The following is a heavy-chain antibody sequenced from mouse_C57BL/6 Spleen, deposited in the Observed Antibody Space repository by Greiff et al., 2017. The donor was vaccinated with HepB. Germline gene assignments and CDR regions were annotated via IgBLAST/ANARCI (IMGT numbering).Heavy chain of an antibody. V-gene: IGHV5-4*03. CDR1: GFTFSSYA. D-gene: IGHD2-3*01. CDR2: ISDGGSYT. CDR3: ARPIYDGYYFDY. J-gene: IGHJ2*01. Sequence: EVKLVESGGGLVKPGGSLKLSCAASGFTFSSYAMSWVRQTPEKRLEWVATISDGGSYTYYPDNVKGRFTISRDNAKNNLYLQMSHLKSEDTAMYYCARPIYDGYYFDYWGQGTTLTVSS.